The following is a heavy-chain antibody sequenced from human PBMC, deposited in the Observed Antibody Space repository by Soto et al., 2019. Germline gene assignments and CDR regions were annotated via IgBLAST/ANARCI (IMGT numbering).Heavy chain of an antibody. CDR2: IRSKAYGGTT. CDR3: TRDGITIFGVVTHDAFDI. J-gene: IGHJ3*02. CDR1: GFTFGDCA. D-gene: IGHD3-3*01. Sequence: GGSLRLSCTASGFTFGDCAMSWFRQAPGKGLEWVGFIRSKAYGGTTEYAASVKGRFTISRDDSKSIAYLQMNSLKTEDTAVYYCTRDGITIFGVVTHDAFDIWGQGTMVTVSS. V-gene: IGHV3-49*03.